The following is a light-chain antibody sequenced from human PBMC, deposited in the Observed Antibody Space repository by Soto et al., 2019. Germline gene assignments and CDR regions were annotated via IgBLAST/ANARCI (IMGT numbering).Light chain of an antibody. CDR1: QNVGVY. CDR2: DVS. CDR3: PQRSKSYT. J-gene: IGKJ1*01. Sequence: DIVLTQSPATLSLSPGQRATLSCRARQNVGVYLAWYQQKPGQPPRLLIYDVSRRATGIPARFSGSGSGTDFTLTISRLEPEDFAVYFCPQRSKSYTFGQRT. V-gene: IGKV3-11*01.